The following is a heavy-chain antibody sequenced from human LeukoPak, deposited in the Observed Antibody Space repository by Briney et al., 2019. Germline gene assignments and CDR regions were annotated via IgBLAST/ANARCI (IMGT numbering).Heavy chain of an antibody. D-gene: IGHD3-22*01. CDR3: VLYYYDSSGRRDY. J-gene: IGHJ4*02. CDR1: GYTFTAYN. Sequence: ASVKVSCKASGYTFTAYNMHWVRQAPGQGLEWMGWISAYNGNTNYAQKLQGRVTMTTDTSTSTAYMELRSLRSEDTAVYYCVLYYYDSSGRRDYWGQGTLVTVSS. V-gene: IGHV1-18*04. CDR2: ISAYNGNT.